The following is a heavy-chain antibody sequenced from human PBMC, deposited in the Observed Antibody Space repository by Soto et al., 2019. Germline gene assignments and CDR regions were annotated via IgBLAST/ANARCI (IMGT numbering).Heavy chain of an antibody. D-gene: IGHD5-12*01. V-gene: IGHV3-15*01. CDR1: GFTFSNAW. Sequence: GGSLRLSCAASGFTFSNAWMSWVRQAPGKGLEWVGRNKSKTDGGTTYYAAPVKGRFTISRDDSKNTLYLQMNSLKTEDTAVYYCTTDFSKATIDYWGQGTLVTVSS. J-gene: IGHJ4*02. CDR2: NKSKTDGGTT. CDR3: TTDFSKATIDY.